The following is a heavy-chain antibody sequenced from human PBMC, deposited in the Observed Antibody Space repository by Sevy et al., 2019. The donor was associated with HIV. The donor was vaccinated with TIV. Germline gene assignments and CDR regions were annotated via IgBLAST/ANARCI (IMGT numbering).Heavy chain of an antibody. D-gene: IGHD3-22*01. J-gene: IGHJ6*02. CDR1: GFTFSTYA. CDR3: ARKYHDTSGYPRYSMDV. Sequence: GGSLRLSCAASGFTFSTYAMYWVRQAPGKGLEYVSAISGGGVNTYYGTSVKGRFTVSRDNAKNTLYLQMGSLRAEDMAVYFCARKYHDTSGYPRYSMDVWGQRTTVTVSS. CDR2: ISGGGVNT. V-gene: IGHV3-64*01.